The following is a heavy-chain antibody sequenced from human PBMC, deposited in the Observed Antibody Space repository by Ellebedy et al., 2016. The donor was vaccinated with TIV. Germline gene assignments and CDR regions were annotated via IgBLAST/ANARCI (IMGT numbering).Heavy chain of an antibody. Sequence: SETLSLXCAVYGGSFSDYYWGWIRQPPGKGLEWIGEINHSGSTNYNPSLKSRATMSVDTSRTQFSLELGSLTAADTALYYCARVGVPSAIGRRPYYYYYMDVWGKGTAVTVSS. CDR1: GGSFSDYY. V-gene: IGHV4-34*01. J-gene: IGHJ6*03. CDR2: INHSGST. D-gene: IGHD2-21*02. CDR3: ARVGVPSAIGRRPYYYYYMDV.